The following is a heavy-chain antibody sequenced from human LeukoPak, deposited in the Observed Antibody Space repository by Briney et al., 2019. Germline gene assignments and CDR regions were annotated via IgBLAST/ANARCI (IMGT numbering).Heavy chain of an antibody. D-gene: IGHD3-3*02. V-gene: IGHV3-23*01. CDR1: GSTFNSYA. Sequence: GGSLRLSCAASGSTFNSYAMTWVRQAPGKGLEWVSSISSGGGDTFYSDSVKGRFSISRDKSNNTLLLQMTSLRAEDTAVYYCTTHRTATITFRYGMDVWGQGTAVTVSS. J-gene: IGHJ6*02. CDR2: ISSGGGDT. CDR3: TTHRTATITFRYGMDV.